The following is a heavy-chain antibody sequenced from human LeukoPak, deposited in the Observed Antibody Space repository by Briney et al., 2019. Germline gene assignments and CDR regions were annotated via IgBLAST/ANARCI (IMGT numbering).Heavy chain of an antibody. J-gene: IGHJ4*02. CDR3: AREVAVAGTGFDY. CDR2: IIPIFGTA. V-gene: IGHV1-69*13. Sequence: ASVKVSCKASGGTFSSYGISWVRQAPGQGLEWMGGIIPIFGTANYAQKFQGRVTITADESTSTAYMELSSLRSEDTAVYYCAREVAVAGTGFDYWGQGTLVTVSS. D-gene: IGHD6-19*01. CDR1: GGTFSSYG.